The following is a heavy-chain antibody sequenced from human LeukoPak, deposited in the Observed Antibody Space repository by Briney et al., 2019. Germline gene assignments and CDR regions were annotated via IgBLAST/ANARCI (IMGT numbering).Heavy chain of an antibody. J-gene: IGHJ4*02. D-gene: IGHD4-23*01. V-gene: IGHV4-59*01. CDR3: ARDHSALVTPFYFDY. CDR2: IYYSGST. Sequence: PSETLSLTCTVSGGSISSYYWSWLRQPPGKGLEWIGYIYYSGSTNYNPSLKSRVTISVDTSKNQFSLKLSSVTAADTAVYCCARDHSALVTPFYFDYWGQGTLVTVSS. CDR1: GGSISSYY.